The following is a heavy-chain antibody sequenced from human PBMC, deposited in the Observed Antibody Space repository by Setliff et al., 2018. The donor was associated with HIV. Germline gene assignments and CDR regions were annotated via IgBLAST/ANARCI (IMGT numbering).Heavy chain of an antibody. J-gene: IGHJ5*02. CDR2: ISPYNGDT. CDR1: GYRFNTYG. D-gene: IGHD1-1*01. CDR3: ARDIGITTTGKGWFEP. V-gene: IGHV1-18*01. Sequence: ASVKVSCKASGYRFNTYGISWVRQAPGQGLEWMGWISPYNGDTRFAQSLQGRVTLTTDTSTSTAYMEMRTLRSDDTAVYYCARDIGITTTGKGWFEPWGQGTQVTVSS.